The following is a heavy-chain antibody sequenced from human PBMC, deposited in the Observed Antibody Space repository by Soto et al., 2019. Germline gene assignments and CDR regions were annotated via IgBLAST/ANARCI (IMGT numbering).Heavy chain of an antibody. J-gene: IGHJ4*02. Sequence: PGGSLRLSCAASGFTFDDYAMYWVRQAPGRGLEWVSGISWNSGSIGYADSVKGRFTISRDNAKNTLYLQMNSLRAEDTALYFCAKAGSVAARISDNWGQGTLVTLSS. CDR2: ISWNSGSI. CDR3: AKAGSVAARISDN. V-gene: IGHV3-9*01. D-gene: IGHD6-6*01. CDR1: GFTFDDYA.